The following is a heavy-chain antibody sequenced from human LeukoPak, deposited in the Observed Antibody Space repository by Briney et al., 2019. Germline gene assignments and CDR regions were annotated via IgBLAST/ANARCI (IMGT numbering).Heavy chain of an antibody. CDR2: ISSSGSTI. D-gene: IGHD2-2*01. V-gene: IGHV3-11*01. J-gene: IGHJ5*02. CDR3: ARTVVPAAPESDWFDP. Sequence: GGSLRLSCAASGFTFSDYYMSWIRQAPGKGLEWVSYISSSGSTIYYADSVKGRFTISRDNAKNSLYLQMNSLRAEDTAVYYCARTVVPAAPESDWFDPWGQGTLVTVSS. CDR1: GFTFSDYY.